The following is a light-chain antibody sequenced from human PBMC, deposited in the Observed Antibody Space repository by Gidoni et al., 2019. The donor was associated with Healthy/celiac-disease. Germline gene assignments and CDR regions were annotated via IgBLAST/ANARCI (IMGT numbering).Light chain of an antibody. CDR3: LQDYNYPAT. CDR1: QGIRDD. Sequence: AIQMTQSPSSLSASVGDRVTITCRASQGIRDDLNWYQQKPGKAPKLLIYAAATLQSGVPSRFSGRGSGTDFTLTISSLQPEDFATYYCLQDYNYPATFGGGTKVEIK. J-gene: IGKJ4*02. V-gene: IGKV1-6*01. CDR2: AAA.